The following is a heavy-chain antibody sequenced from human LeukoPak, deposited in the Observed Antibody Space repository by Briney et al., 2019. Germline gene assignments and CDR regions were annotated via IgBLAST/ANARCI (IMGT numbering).Heavy chain of an antibody. CDR3: ARGSYLYGMDV. D-gene: IGHD3-10*01. J-gene: IGHJ6*02. CDR2: IYHSGST. Sequence: PSETLSLTCAVSGGSISSGGYSWSWIQQPPGKGLEWIGYIYHSGSTYYSPSLKSRVTISVDRSKNQFSLKLSSVTAADTAVYYCARGSYLYGMDVWGQGTTVTVSS. V-gene: IGHV4-30-2*01. CDR1: GGSISSGGYS.